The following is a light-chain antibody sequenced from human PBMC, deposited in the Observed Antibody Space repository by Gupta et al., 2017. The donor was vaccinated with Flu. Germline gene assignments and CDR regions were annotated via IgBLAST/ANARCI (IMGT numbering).Light chain of an antibody. CDR1: RSNIGSKN. Sequence: QSVLTQPPSVSAAPGHIVTIPCSGSRSNIGSKNVCWYQQLPGTAPKLLIYENDKRPSGIPDRFSGSKSGTSATLGITGLQTGDEADDYCATWDLSLSAWGFGGGTKLTVL. CDR2: END. CDR3: ATWDLSLSAWG. J-gene: IGLJ3*02. V-gene: IGLV1-51*01.